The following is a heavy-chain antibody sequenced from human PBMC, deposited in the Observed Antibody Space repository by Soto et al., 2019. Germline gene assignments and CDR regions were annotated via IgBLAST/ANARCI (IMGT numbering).Heavy chain of an antibody. Sequence: QVQLVESGGGVVQPGRSLKLSCVVSGFTFNNFGMHWVRQAPGKGLEWVAVISKDGTNTAYADSVKGRLAISRDNSKNTVYLQIDSQTSEDTGFYYCARGQLLFPFDPWGEGTLVTVSS. J-gene: IGHJ5*02. CDR3: ARGQLLFPFDP. V-gene: IGHV3-30*03. D-gene: IGHD2-2*01. CDR1: GFTFNNFG. CDR2: ISKDGTNT.